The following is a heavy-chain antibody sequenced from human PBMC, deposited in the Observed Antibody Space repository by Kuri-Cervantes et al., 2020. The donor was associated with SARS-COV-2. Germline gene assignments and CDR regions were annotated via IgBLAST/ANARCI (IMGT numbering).Heavy chain of an antibody. V-gene: IGHV1-69*05. CDR3: ARVDDTAMVIAHGAFDI. J-gene: IGHJ3*02. CDR2: IIPIFGTA. CDR1: GGTFSSYA. Sequence: SVKVSCKASGGTFSSYAISWVRQAPGQGLEWMGGIIPIFGTANYAQKFQGRVTITTDESTSTACMELRSLRSDDTAVYYCARVDDTAMVIAHGAFDIWGQGTMVTVSS. D-gene: IGHD5-18*01.